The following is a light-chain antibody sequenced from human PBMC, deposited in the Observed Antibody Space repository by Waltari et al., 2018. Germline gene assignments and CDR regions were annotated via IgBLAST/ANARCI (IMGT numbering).Light chain of an antibody. V-gene: IGKV2-28*01. Sequence: DIVMTQSPLSLPVTPGEPASISCRSSQRLLHSNGYKYLDWYLQKPGQSPQLLIYLGSNRASGVPDRFSGSGSGTDFTLKISRVGAEDVGVYYCMQALQTPLTFGPGTKVDIK. CDR1: QRLLHSNGYKY. J-gene: IGKJ3*01. CDR3: MQALQTPLT. CDR2: LGS.